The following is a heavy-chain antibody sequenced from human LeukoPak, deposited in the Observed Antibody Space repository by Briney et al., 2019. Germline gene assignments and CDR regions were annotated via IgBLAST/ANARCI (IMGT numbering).Heavy chain of an antibody. J-gene: IGHJ4*02. CDR2: ISGSSSYI. CDR1: GFTFSSYS. Sequence: PGGSLRLSCAASGFTFSSYSMNWVRQAPGKGLEWVSSISGSSSYISYADSVKGRFTISRDNAKNSLYLQMNSLRAEDTAVYYCARDYYYDSSGYSGYWGQGTLVTVSS. V-gene: IGHV3-21*04. CDR3: ARDYYYDSSGYSGY. D-gene: IGHD3-22*01.